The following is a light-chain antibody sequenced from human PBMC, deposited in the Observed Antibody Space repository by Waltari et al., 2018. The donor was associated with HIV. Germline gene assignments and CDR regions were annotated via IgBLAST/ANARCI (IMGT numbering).Light chain of an antibody. CDR2: WAS. CDR3: QQYFVTPCT. J-gene: IGKJ4*01. V-gene: IGKV4-1*01. Sequence: DIVMTHSPDPLPPSLGERATINCKSSQRVLYISTTQNYLAWYQQKPGQPPKLLIYWASTRESGVPDRCSGSGSETDFTLTISSLRAEDVAVYYCQQYFVTPCTFGGGTKIQIK. CDR1: QRVLYISTTQNY.